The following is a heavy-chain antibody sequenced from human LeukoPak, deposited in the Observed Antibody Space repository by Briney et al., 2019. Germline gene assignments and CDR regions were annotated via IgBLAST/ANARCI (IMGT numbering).Heavy chain of an antibody. CDR2: ITSSYIRE. D-gene: IGHD3-10*01. CDR1: GFTFSSYA. J-gene: IGHJ4*02. CDR3: ARERRSFSLVRGVSAAFDY. Sequence: GGSLRLSCAASGFTFSSYAVNWVRQAPGKGLEWVSAITSSYIREHYADSVKGRFTISRDNSKNTLYLQLDSLRAEDTAVYYCARERRSFSLVRGVSAAFDYWGQGALVTVPS. V-gene: IGHV3-23*05.